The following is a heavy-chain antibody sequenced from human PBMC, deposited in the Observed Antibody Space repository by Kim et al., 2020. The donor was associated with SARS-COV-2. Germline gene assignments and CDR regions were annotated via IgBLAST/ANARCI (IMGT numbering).Heavy chain of an antibody. D-gene: IGHD3-16*01. Sequence: GGSLRLSCAASGFTFSSYSMNWVRQAPGKGLEWVSSISSSSSYIYYADSVKGRFTISRDNAKNSLYLQMNSLRAEDTAVYYCAGGFPDYLDDAFDIWGQGTMVTVSS. CDR1: GFTFSSYS. J-gene: IGHJ3*02. V-gene: IGHV3-21*01. CDR3: AGGFPDYLDDAFDI. CDR2: ISSSSSYI.